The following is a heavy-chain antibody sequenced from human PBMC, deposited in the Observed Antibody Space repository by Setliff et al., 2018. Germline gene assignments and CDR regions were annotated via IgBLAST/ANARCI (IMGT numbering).Heavy chain of an antibody. V-gene: IGHV3-30*02. D-gene: IGHD3-22*01. CDR2: IRHDGTNE. CDR3: AKDTHYYASSGYYCFDF. CDR1: GFTSNMYG. Sequence: GGSLRLSCAASGFTSNMYGVHWVRQAPGKGLEWVAYIRHDGTNENYADSVKGRFTVSRDNSRNTLFLQMNSLRTEDTAVYYCAKDTHYYASSGYYCFDFWGQGTLVTVAS. J-gene: IGHJ4*02.